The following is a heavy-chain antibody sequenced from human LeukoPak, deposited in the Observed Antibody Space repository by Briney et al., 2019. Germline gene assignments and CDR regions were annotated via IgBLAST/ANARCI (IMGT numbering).Heavy chain of an antibody. CDR2: INPNSGGT. CDR3: AMGPYCSSTSCYIRYYYYMEV. CDR1: GYTFTGYY. J-gene: IGHJ6*03. Sequence: ASVKVSCKASGYTFTGYYMHWVRQAPGQGLEWMGWINPNSGGTNYAQKFQGRVTMTRDTSISTAYMELSRLRSDDTAVYYCAMGPYCSSTSCYIRYYYYMEVWGKGTTVTVSS. D-gene: IGHD2-2*02. V-gene: IGHV1-2*02.